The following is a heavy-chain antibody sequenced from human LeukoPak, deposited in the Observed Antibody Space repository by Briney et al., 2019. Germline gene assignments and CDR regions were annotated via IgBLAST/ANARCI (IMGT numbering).Heavy chain of an antibody. CDR3: AAYYYDSSGYFDY. D-gene: IGHD3-22*01. CDR2: IYHSGST. CDR1: GGSISSGGYS. Sequence: SETLSLTCAVSGGSISSGGYSWSWIRQPPGKGLEWIGYIYHSGSTYYNPSLKSRVTISVDRSKNQFSLKLSSVTAADTAVYYCAAYYYDSSGYFDYWGQGTLVTVSS. J-gene: IGHJ4*02. V-gene: IGHV4-30-2*01.